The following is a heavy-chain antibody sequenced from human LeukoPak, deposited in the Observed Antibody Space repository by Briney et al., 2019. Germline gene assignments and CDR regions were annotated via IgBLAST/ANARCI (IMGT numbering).Heavy chain of an antibody. Sequence: GGSLRLSCAASGFTFSSYGMHWVRQAPGKGLEWVAVISYDGSNKYYADSVKGRFTISRDNSKNTLYLQMNSLRAEDTAVYYCAKGGVGDTAIWSDYWGQGTLVTVSS. CDR2: ISYDGSNK. J-gene: IGHJ4*02. D-gene: IGHD5-18*01. CDR1: GFTFSSYG. V-gene: IGHV3-30*18. CDR3: AKGGVGDTAIWSDY.